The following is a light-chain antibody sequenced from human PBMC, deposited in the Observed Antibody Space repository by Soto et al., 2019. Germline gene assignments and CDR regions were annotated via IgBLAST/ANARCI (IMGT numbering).Light chain of an antibody. CDR2: ETS. V-gene: IGKV3-11*01. CDR3: QQRSSWPRT. CDR1: QSVGSY. Sequence: EIVLTQSPATLSLSSGGRATLSCRASQSVGSYLTWYQQKPGQAPRLLIYETSKRATGIPARFSGSGSGTDFTLTISSLEPEDFAVYYCQQRSSWPRTFGQGTKVDIK. J-gene: IGKJ1*01.